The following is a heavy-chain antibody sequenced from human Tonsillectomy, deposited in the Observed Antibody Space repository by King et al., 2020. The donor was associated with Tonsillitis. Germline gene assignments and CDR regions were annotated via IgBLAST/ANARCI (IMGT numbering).Heavy chain of an antibody. CDR3: VLWKAGSGWYKVY. CDR2: ISNDGSST. CDR1: GFTFSNYW. J-gene: IGHJ4*02. D-gene: IGHD6-13*01. V-gene: IGHV3-74*01. Sequence: VQLVESGGGLVQPGGSLRLSCAASGFTFSNYWMHWVRQAPGKGLVWVSRISNDGSSTIYADSVKGRFTISRDNAKNTLYLQMNSLRAEDTAVYYCVLWKAGSGWYKVYWGQGTLLTVSS.